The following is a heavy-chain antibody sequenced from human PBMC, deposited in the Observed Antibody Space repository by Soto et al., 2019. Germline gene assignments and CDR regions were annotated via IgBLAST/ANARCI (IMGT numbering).Heavy chain of an antibody. CDR2: IYYSGST. D-gene: IGHD4-17*01. J-gene: IGHJ4*02. CDR1: GDSISTYY. CDR3: ARHDGSSGDYSFHC. V-gene: IGHV4-59*08. Sequence: QVQLQESGPGLVKPSETLSLTCTVSGDSISTYYWSWIRQPPGKGLEWIGYIYYSGSTKYNPSLKNRLAVSVDTSKNQLSLKLSYVTAADTAVYYCARHDGSSGDYSFHCWGQGTLVTVSS.